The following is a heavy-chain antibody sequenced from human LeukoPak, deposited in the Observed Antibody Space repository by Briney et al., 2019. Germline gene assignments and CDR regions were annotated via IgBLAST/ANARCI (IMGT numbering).Heavy chain of an antibody. CDR3: ARDFYGDYGLSDYYYYYYMDV. J-gene: IGHJ6*03. CDR1: GFTFSSYE. CDR2: INWNGGST. Sequence: GGSLRLSCTASGFTFSSYEMNWVRQAPGKGLEWVSGINWNGGSTGYADSVKGRFTISRDNAKNSLYLQMNSLRAEDTALYYCARDFYGDYGLSDYYYYYYMDVWGKGTTVTVSS. D-gene: IGHD4-17*01. V-gene: IGHV3-20*04.